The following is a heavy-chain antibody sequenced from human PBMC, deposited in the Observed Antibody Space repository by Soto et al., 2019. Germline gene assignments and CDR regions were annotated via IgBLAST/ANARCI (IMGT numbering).Heavy chain of an antibody. J-gene: IGHJ4*02. CDR1: GGPISRYF. D-gene: IGHD3-22*01. CDR2: IFYTGST. V-gene: IGHV4-59*01. CDR3: ARSLRNDIFDY. Sequence: PSETLSLTCTVSGGPISRYFWTWIRQPPGKGLEFIGYIFYTGSTNYNPSLKSRVSISVDTSKSQFSLELSSVTAADTAVYYCARSLRNDIFDYWGQGTLVTVSS.